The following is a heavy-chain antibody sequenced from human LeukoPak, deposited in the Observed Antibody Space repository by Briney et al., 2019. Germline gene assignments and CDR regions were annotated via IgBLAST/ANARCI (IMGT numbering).Heavy chain of an antibody. CDR1: GFTFRSYG. Sequence: GGSLRLSCAASGFTFRSYGMSWVRQAPGEGLEWVSTITESGGGAYYADSVKGRFTISRDNSKNTLYLQMNSLRAEDTAVYYCAKVSCDYVWGSYRCPFDYWGQGTLVTVSS. D-gene: IGHD3-16*02. V-gene: IGHV3-23*01. J-gene: IGHJ4*02. CDR3: AKVSCDYVWGSYRCPFDY. CDR2: ITESGGGA.